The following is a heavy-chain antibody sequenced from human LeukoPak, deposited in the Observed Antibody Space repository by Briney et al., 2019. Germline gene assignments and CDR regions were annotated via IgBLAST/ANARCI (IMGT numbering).Heavy chain of an antibody. V-gene: IGHV3-33*06. D-gene: IGHD3-10*01. CDR3: AKRASGSGTSLYYFDY. CDR2: IWYDGSNK. Sequence: GGSLRLSCAASGFTFSSYGMHWVRQAPGKRLVWVEVIWYDGSNKYDADSVKGRFAISRDNSKNTLYLQMNNLRAEDTAVYYCAKRASGSGTSLYYFDYWGQGTLVTVSS. CDR1: GFTFSSYG. J-gene: IGHJ4*02.